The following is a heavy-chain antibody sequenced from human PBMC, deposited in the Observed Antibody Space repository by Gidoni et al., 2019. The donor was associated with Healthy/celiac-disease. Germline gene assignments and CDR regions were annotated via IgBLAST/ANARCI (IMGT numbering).Heavy chain of an antibody. CDR2: IYHSGST. V-gene: IGHV4-38-2*02. Sequence: QVQLQESGPGLVKPSETLSLTCTVSGYSISSGYYWGWIRQPPGKGLEWIGSIYHSGSTYYNPSLKSRVTISVDTSKNQFSLKLSSVTAADTAVYYCARDRGMTTVTTVDDYWGQGTLVTVSS. CDR3: ARDRGMTTVTTVDDY. CDR1: GYSISSGYY. J-gene: IGHJ4*02. D-gene: IGHD4-17*01.